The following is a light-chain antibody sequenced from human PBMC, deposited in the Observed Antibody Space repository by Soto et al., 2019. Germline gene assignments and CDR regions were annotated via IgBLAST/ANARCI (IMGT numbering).Light chain of an antibody. J-gene: IGKJ3*01. CDR1: QSLLHSDGYKY. V-gene: IGKV2-28*01. CDR3: MQTLQSPFT. CDR2: LGS. Sequence: IVMTQSPVSLPVTPGEPASISCKSSQSLLHSDGYKYLDWYVQKAGQSPQLLIYLGSHRASAVPHRISGSGSGTDFTLKISKVEADDVGVYYCMQTLQSPFTFGPGTKVDIE.